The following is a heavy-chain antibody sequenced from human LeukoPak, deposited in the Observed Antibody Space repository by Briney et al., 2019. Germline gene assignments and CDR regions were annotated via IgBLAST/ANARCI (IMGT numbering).Heavy chain of an antibody. V-gene: IGHV3-23*01. D-gene: IGHD5-18*01. CDR1: GFTLSSYA. Sequence: GGSLRLSCVASGFTLSSYAMSWVRQAPGKGLEWVSLISGSDYSTYYADSVKGRFTISGENSKNTLYLQMNSLRAEDTAVYYCAKDLGDSYGHEIFDYRGQGTLVTVSS. CDR3: AKDLGDSYGHEIFDY. CDR2: ISGSDYST. J-gene: IGHJ4*02.